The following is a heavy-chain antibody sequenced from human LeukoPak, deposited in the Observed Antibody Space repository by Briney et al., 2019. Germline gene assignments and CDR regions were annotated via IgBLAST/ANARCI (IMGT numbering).Heavy chain of an antibody. J-gene: IGHJ6*03. CDR2: ISAYNGNT. CDR3: ARDLQIPGGYFGGPYYYYYMDV. D-gene: IGHD3-16*01. CDR1: GYTFTSYG. Sequence: ASVKVSCKASGYTFTSYGISWVRQAPGQGLEWMGWISAYNGNTNYAQKLLGRVTMTTDTSTSTAYMELRSLRSDDTAVYYCARDLQIPGGYFGGPYYYYYMDVWGKGTTVTVSS. V-gene: IGHV1-18*01.